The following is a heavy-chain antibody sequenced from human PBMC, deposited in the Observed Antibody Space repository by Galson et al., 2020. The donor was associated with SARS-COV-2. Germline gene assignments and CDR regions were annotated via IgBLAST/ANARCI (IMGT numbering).Heavy chain of an antibody. J-gene: IGHJ6*02. V-gene: IGHV3-30*18. D-gene: IGHD1-26*01. CDR3: AKDVGYYQGLDV. CDR2: MSFDGNNQ. CDR1: GFSISPHV. Sequence: GGSLRLSCVASGFSISPHVMHWVRQAPGKGLEWVAMMSFDGNNQYYGDSVKGRFTISRDLSKNTVDLQMNSLRADDTALYYCAKDVGYYQGLDVWGQGTTVTVSS.